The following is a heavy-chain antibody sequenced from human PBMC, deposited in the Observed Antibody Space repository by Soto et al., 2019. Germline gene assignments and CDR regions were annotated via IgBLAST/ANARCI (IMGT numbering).Heavy chain of an antibody. CDR1: GFSFRDYA. CDR3: AKVPFVGWEVRETDY. D-gene: IGHD1-26*01. CDR2: ISGGGDST. Sequence: GGSLRLSCAASGFSFRDYAMSWVRQAPGKGLEWVSTISGGGDSTYYAESVKGRFTISRDNFKNTLFLQMNSLRAEDTAVYYCAKVPFVGWEVRETDYWGHGTLVTV. J-gene: IGHJ4*03. V-gene: IGHV3-23*01.